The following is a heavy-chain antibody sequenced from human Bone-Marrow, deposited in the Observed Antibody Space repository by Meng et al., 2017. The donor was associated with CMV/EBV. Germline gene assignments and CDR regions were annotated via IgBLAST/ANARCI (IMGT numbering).Heavy chain of an antibody. CDR3: ARDKSVGSGRYYFDY. V-gene: IGHV1-69*04. J-gene: IGHJ4*02. Sequence: VSCKASGGTFSSYTISWVRQAPGQGLEWMGRIIPILGIANYAQKFQGRVTITADKSTSTAYMELSSLRSEDTAVYYCARDKSVGSGRYYFDYWGQGPLDPVPS. D-gene: IGHD2-15*01. CDR1: GGTFSSYT. CDR2: IIPILGIA.